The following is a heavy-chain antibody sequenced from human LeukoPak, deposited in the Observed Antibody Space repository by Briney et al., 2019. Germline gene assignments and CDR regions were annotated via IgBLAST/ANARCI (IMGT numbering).Heavy chain of an antibody. V-gene: IGHV3-7*01. J-gene: IGHJ3*02. CDR3: ARVNGAFDI. CDR2: IKQDGSEI. Sequence: PGGSLRLSCAASGFTFSSHWMSWVRRAPGKGLEWVVNIKQDGSEIYYADSVKGRFTISRDNAKKSLYLQMNSLRAEDTAVYYCARVNGAFDIWGQGTMVTVSS. CDR1: GFTFSSHW.